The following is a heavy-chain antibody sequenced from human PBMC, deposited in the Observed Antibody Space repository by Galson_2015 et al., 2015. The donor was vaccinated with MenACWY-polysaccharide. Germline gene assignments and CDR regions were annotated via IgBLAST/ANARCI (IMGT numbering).Heavy chain of an antibody. Sequence: SLRLSCAVSGFTFSTYAMNWVRQAPGKGLEWISYISPSTSHIYYTDSVQGRFTISRGNAKNSLYLQMNSLRDEDTAVYYCARDGMDYRRTSRTTRSNWFDPWGRGTLVTVSS. CDR2: ISPSTSHI. D-gene: IGHD6-6*01. J-gene: IGHJ5*02. CDR3: ARDGMDYRRTSRTTRSNWFDP. V-gene: IGHV3-48*02. CDR1: GFTFSTYA.